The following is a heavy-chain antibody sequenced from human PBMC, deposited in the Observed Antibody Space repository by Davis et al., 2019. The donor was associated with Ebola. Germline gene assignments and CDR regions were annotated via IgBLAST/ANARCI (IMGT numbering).Heavy chain of an antibody. CDR2: IYTGDSDT. V-gene: IGHV5-51*01. CDR3: ASLRRTITGMDDGFDV. CDR1: DNTFTNYW. Sequence: GESLKISCKASDNTFTNYWIGWVRQMPGKGLEWMGIIYTGDSDTRYSPSFRGQVTISADKSTRTAYLQWGRLKASDTAMYYCASLRRTITGMDDGFDVWGQGTMVTVSS. D-gene: IGHD1-20*01. J-gene: IGHJ3*01.